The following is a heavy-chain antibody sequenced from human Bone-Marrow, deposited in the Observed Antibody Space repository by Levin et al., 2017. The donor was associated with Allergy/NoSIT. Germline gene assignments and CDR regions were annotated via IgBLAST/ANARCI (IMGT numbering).Heavy chain of an antibody. D-gene: IGHD6-13*01. CDR3: ARGVGPYSSSWYQPTDY. Sequence: PRASVKVSCKASGYTFTSYGISWVRQAPGQGLEWMGWISAYNGNTNYAQKLQGRVTMTTDTSTSTAYMELRSLRSDDTAVYYCARGVGPYSSSWYQPTDYWGQGTLVTVSS. J-gene: IGHJ4*02. CDR1: GYTFTSYG. V-gene: IGHV1-18*01. CDR2: ISAYNGNT.